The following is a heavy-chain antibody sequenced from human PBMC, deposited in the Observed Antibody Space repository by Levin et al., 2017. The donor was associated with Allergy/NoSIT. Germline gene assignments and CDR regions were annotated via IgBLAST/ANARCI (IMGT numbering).Heavy chain of an antibody. V-gene: IGHV3-74*01. Sequence: GGSLRLSCAASGFTFSSYWMHWVRQAPGKGLVWVSRINSDGSSTSYADSVKGRFTISRDNAKNTLYLQMNSLRAEDTAVYYCARGGSSSGWYGLYYWGQGTLVTVSS. CDR1: GFTFSSYW. J-gene: IGHJ4*02. CDR2: INSDGSST. CDR3: ARGGSSSGWYGLYY. D-gene: IGHD6-19*01.